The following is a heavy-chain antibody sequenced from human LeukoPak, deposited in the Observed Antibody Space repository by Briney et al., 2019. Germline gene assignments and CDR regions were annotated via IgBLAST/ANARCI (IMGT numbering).Heavy chain of an antibody. CDR3: AKRAPDNSGPNWFDP. CDR1: GFTFSSYG. Sequence: GGSLRLSCAASGFTFSSYGTHWVRQAPGKGLEWVAFIRFDGLNKYYADSVKGRFTISRDNSKNTLYLQMNSLRAEDTAVYYCAKRAPDNSGPNWFDPWGQGTLVTVSS. V-gene: IGHV3-30*02. CDR2: IRFDGLNK. J-gene: IGHJ5*02. D-gene: IGHD3-22*01.